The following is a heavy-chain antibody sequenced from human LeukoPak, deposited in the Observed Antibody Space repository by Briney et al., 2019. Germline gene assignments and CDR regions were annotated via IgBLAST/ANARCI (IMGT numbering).Heavy chain of an antibody. CDR3: AKDPSGQWLVGFDY. CDR1: GFTFSSYG. D-gene: IGHD6-19*01. V-gene: IGHV3-30*02. Sequence: PGGSLRLSCAASGFTFSSYGMHWVRQAPGKGLEWVAFIRYDGSNKYHADSVKGRFTISRDNSKNTLYLQMNSLRAEDTAVYYCAKDPSGQWLVGFDYWGQGTLVTVSS. J-gene: IGHJ4*02. CDR2: IRYDGSNK.